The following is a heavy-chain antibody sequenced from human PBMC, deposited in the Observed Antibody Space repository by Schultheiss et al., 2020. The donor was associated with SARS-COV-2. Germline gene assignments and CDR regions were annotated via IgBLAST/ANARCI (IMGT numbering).Heavy chain of an antibody. V-gene: IGHV3-21*01. CDR2: ISSSSSYI. Sequence: GGSLRLSCAASGFTFSSYEMNWVRQAPGKGLEWVSSISSSSSYIYYADSVKGRFTISRDNAKNSLYLQMNSLRAEDTAVYYCARVIDIGELWVYYYYGMDVWGQGTTVTVSS. J-gene: IGHJ6*02. CDR3: ARVIDIGELWVYYYYGMDV. CDR1: GFTFSSYE. D-gene: IGHD3-10*01.